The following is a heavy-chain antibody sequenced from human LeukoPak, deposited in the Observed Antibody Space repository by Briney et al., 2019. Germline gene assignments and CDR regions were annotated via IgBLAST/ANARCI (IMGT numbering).Heavy chain of an antibody. V-gene: IGHV5-51*01. CDR1: GYHFTSYW. Sequence: GESLKISCQGSGYHFTSYWYLLVRKMPGKGLGWMGIIFPVDSDTTYSPSSQGQVTISADKSISTAYLQWSSLKASDTAMYYCARHPVEYSSSSGWFDPWGQGTLVTVSS. CDR3: ARHPVEYSSSSGWFDP. D-gene: IGHD6-6*01. J-gene: IGHJ5*02. CDR2: IFPVDSDT.